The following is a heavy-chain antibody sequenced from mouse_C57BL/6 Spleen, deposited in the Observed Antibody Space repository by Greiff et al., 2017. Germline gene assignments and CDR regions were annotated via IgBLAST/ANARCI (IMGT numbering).Heavy chain of an antibody. CDR3: ASSNYAGY. Sequence: EVQLQQSGPELVKPGASVKISCKVSGYSFTDYNMNWVKQSNGKSLEWFGVINHNYGTTSYNQKFKGKATLTVDPSYSTAYMQLKSLTSEDSAVYYCASSNYAGYWGQGTTLTVSS. V-gene: IGHV1-39*01. CDR2: INHNYGTT. J-gene: IGHJ2*01. CDR1: GYSFTDYN. D-gene: IGHD1-1*02.